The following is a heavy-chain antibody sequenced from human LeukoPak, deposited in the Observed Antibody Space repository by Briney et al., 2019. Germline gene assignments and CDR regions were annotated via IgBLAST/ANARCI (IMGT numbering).Heavy chain of an antibody. V-gene: IGHV4-59*08. J-gene: IGHJ4*02. CDR3: ARTLNGDYSDY. CDR2: IYYSGST. Sequence: SETLSLTCTVSGGSISSYYWSWIRQPAGKGLEWIAYIYYSGSTNYNPSLKSRVTISVDTSKKQFSLKLSSVTAADTAVYYCARTLNGDYSDYWGQGTLVTVSS. D-gene: IGHD4-17*01. CDR1: GGSISSYY.